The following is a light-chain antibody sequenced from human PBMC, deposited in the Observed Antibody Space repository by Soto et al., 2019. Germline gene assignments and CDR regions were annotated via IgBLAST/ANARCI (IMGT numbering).Light chain of an antibody. CDR3: QQRGNSPQT. CDR1: QSVSSNY. CDR2: GVS. J-gene: IGKJ1*01. V-gene: IGKV3D-20*02. Sequence: PRGRATLSCRASQSVSSNYFAWYQQKPGQAPRLLIYGVSSRATGIPDRFSGSGSGTDFTLTISRLEPEDLAVYYCQQRGNSPQTFGQGTKVDIK.